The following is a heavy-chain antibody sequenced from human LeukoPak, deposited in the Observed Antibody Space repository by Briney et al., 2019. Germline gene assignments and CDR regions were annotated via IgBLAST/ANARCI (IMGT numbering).Heavy chain of an antibody. V-gene: IGHV4-34*01. CDR2: INHSGST. D-gene: IGHD3-10*01. J-gene: IGHJ3*02. CDR3: AREWGHYYGSRSYNYGAFDI. Sequence: TSETLSLTCAVYGGSFSGYYWSWIHQSPGKGLEWIGEINHSGSTNYNPSLKSRVTISVDTSKNQFSLKLSSVTAADTAVYYCAREWGHYYGSRSYNYGAFDIWGQGTMVTVSS. CDR1: GGSFSGYY.